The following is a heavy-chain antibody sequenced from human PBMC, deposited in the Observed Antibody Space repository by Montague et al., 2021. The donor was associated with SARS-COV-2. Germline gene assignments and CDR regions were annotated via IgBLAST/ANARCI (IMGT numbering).Heavy chain of an antibody. Sequence: SETLSLTCTVSGTSINHNTYYWGWIRQPPGKGLEWIGSIYSSGTTYYNASLKSRVTISIGTSKTHFSLQLSSVAAVDTAVYYCFVSPTYYTAWVDPWGQGTLVTVSS. CDR3: FVSPTYYTAWVDP. V-gene: IGHV4-39*02. J-gene: IGHJ5*02. CDR1: GTSINHNTYY. CDR2: IYSSGTT. D-gene: IGHD3-3*01.